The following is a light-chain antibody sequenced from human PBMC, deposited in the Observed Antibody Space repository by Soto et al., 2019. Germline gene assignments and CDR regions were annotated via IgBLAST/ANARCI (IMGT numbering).Light chain of an antibody. CDR2: DVS. Sequence: QSALTQPASVSGSPGQSITISCTGTSSDAGGYNYVSWYQQHPGKAPKLMIYDVSNRPSGVSNRFSGSKSGNTASLTISGLQAEDEADYSCSSYTSSSTPYVFGTGTKVTVL. CDR1: SSDAGGYNY. J-gene: IGLJ1*01. V-gene: IGLV2-14*01. CDR3: SSYTSSSTPYV.